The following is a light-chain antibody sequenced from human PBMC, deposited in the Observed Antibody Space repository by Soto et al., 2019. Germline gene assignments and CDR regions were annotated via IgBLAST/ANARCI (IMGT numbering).Light chain of an antibody. CDR1: SGHSTYT. J-gene: IGLJ3*02. CDR3: EAWDTFTRV. CDR2: VEGSGDY. Sequence: QSVLTQSSSASASLGSSVTLTCTLSSGHSTYTIAWHQQQPGQAPQYLMKVEGSGDYNKGSGVPDRFSGSSSGADRYLTITYLQSEDEADYYCEAWDTFTRVFGGGTKLPVL. V-gene: IGLV4-60*03.